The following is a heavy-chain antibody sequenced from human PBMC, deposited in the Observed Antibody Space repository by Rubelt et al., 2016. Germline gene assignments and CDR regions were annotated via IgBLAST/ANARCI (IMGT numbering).Heavy chain of an antibody. CDR3: ARPGIVGAYLTPDAFDI. CDR2: INHSGST. Sequence: QVQLQQWGAGLLKPSETLSLTCAVYGGSFSGYYWSWIRQPPGKGLEWIGEINHSGSTNYNPSLKGRVTISVDTSKDQFSLKLSSVTAADTAVYYCARPGIVGAYLTPDAFDIWGQGTMVTVSS. J-gene: IGHJ3*02. D-gene: IGHD1-26*01. V-gene: IGHV4-34*01. CDR1: GGSFSGYY.